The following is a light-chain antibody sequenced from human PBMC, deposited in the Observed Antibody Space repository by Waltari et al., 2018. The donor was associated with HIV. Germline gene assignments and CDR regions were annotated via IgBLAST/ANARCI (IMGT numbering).Light chain of an antibody. CDR3: CSCPRSGIRYV. Sequence: QSALTQPASVSGSPGQSSTISCTGTSSNVGSDDLVYWYQQHPGEAPKLIIYEVTKRPSGVSNRFSGSKSGNTASLTISGLQAEDEADYYCCSCPRSGIRYVFGTGTKVTVL. J-gene: IGLJ1*01. CDR1: SSNVGSDDL. CDR2: EVT. V-gene: IGLV2-23*02.